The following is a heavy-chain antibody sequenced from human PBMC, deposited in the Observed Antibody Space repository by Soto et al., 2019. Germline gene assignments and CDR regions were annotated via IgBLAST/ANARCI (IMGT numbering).Heavy chain of an antibody. Sequence: QVQLQQWGAGLLKPSETLSLTCAVYGGSFSGYYWSWIRQPPGKGLEWIGEINHSGSTNYNPSLKSRVTISVDTSKNQFSLKLSSVTAADTAVYYCVRGKRGTTAQYYYYGMDVWGQGTTVTVSS. V-gene: IGHV4-34*01. D-gene: IGHD4-17*01. CDR3: VRGKRGTTAQYYYYGMDV. J-gene: IGHJ6*02. CDR2: INHSGST. CDR1: GGSFSGYY.